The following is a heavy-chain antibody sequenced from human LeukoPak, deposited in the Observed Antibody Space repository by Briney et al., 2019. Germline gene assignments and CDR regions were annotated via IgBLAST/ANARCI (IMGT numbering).Heavy chain of an antibody. Sequence: GGSLRLSCAASGFTFSDYYMSWIRQAPGKGLEWVSYISSSGNTIYYADSVKGRFTISRDNAKNSLYLQMNSLRAEDTAVYYCARDYAYGRSYPYIGYWGQGTLVTVSS. J-gene: IGHJ4*02. CDR1: GFTFSDYY. CDR2: ISSSGNTI. D-gene: IGHD1-26*01. CDR3: ARDYAYGRSYPYIGY. V-gene: IGHV3-11*04.